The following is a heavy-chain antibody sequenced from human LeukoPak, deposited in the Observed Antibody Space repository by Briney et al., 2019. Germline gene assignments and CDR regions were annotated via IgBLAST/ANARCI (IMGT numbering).Heavy chain of an antibody. J-gene: IGHJ4*02. CDR1: GFTFSSYG. V-gene: IGHV3-30*18. Sequence: GGSLRLSCAASGFTFSSYGMHWVRQAPGKGLEWVAVISYDGSNDYYADSVKGRFTISRDNSKNTLYLQMNSLRAEDTAVYYCANENYYDSSGYIDYWGQGTLVTVSS. CDR3: ANENYYDSSGYIDY. CDR2: ISYDGSND. D-gene: IGHD3-22*01.